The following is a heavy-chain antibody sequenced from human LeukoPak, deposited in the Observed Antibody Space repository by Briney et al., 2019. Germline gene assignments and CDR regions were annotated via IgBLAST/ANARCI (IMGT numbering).Heavy chain of an antibody. D-gene: IGHD3-10*02. CDR1: GFTFSEHR. J-gene: IGHJ6*04. Sequence: GGSLRLSCAVSGFTFSEHRMHWVRQVPGKGLEWISWIETDGTRAGYVDSVRGRFTVSRDNAESTLYLQMNSLRAEDTAVYYCAELGITMIGGVWGKGTTVTISS. CDR3: AELGITMIGGV. V-gene: IGHV3-74*01. CDR2: IETDGTRA.